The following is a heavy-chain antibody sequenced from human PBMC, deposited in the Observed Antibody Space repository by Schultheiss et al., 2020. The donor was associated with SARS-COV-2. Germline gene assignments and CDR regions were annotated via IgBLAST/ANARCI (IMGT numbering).Heavy chain of an antibody. V-gene: IGHV4-59*08. CDR2: IYYSGST. CDR3: ARVGDCTNGVCSPNWFDP. D-gene: IGHD2-8*01. CDR1: GGSFSGYY. Sequence: SQTLSLTCAVYGGSFSGYYWSWIRQPPGKGLEWIGYIYYSGSTNYNPSLKSRVTISVDTSKNQFSLKLSSVTAADTAVYYCARVGDCTNGVCSPNWFDPWGQGTLVTVSS. J-gene: IGHJ5*02.